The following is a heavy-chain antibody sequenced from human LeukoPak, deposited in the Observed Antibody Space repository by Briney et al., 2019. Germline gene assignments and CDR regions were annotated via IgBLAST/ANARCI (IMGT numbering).Heavy chain of an antibody. V-gene: IGHV4-59*13. Sequence: SETLSLTCTVSGGSFSSYYWTWIRQPPGKGLEWIGYIDHSGSTNYNPSLKSRVSISSDTSKNQFSLELSSVTAADTAVYYCARDFYYSNGGWFDPWGQGTLVTVSS. CDR2: IDHSGST. CDR1: GGSFSSYY. J-gene: IGHJ5*02. D-gene: IGHD2-21*01. CDR3: ARDFYYSNGGWFDP.